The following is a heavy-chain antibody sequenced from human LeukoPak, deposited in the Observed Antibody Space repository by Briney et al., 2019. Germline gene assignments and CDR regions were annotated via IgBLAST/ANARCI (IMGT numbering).Heavy chain of an antibody. V-gene: IGHV4-61*01. D-gene: IGHD3-10*01. Sequence: SETLSLTCTVSGGSVSSGSHYWSWIRQPPGKGLEWIGYIYYSGSTNYNPSLKSRVTISVDTSKNQFSLKLSSVTAADTAVYYCARELLWFGEHWFDPWGQGTLVTVSS. CDR1: GGSVSSGSHY. J-gene: IGHJ5*02. CDR2: IYYSGST. CDR3: ARELLWFGEHWFDP.